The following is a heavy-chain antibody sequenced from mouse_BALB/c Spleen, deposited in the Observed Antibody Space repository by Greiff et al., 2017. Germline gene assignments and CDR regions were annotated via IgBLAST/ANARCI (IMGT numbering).Heavy chain of an antibody. Sequence: EVQLQESGAELVRSGASVKLSCTASGFNIKDYYMHWVKQRPEQGLEWIGWIDPENGDTEYAPKFQGKATMTADTSSNTAHLQLSSLTSEDTAVYYCNAGYRYDGFAYWGQGTLVTVSA. D-gene: IGHD2-14*01. V-gene: IGHV14-4*02. CDR3: NAGYRYDGFAY. CDR2: IDPENGDT. J-gene: IGHJ3*01. CDR1: GFNIKDYY.